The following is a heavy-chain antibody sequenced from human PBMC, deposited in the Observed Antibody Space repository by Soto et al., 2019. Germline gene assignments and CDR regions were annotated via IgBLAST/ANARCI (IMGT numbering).Heavy chain of an antibody. CDR1: GFTFSDYY. Sequence: GGSLRLSCAASGFTFSDYYMSWIRQAPGKGLEWVSFISFSGSNKYYADSVKGRFTISRDNSKNTLYLQMNSLRAEDTAVYYCAKERKYYFDYWGQGTPVTVSS. V-gene: IGHV3-11*04. J-gene: IGHJ4*02. CDR2: ISFSGSNK. CDR3: AKERKYYFDY.